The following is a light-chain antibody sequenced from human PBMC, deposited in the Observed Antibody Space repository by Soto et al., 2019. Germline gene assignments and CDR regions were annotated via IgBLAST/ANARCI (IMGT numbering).Light chain of an antibody. V-gene: IGLV2-11*01. CDR2: DVS. Sequence: QSALTQPRSVSGSPGQSVTISCTGTSSDVGAYNYVSWYQQHPAKAPNLMIYDVSKRPSWVPDRFSGSKSGSTASLTISWLQAEDEGDYYCCSYTNSAYVFGTGTKLTVL. CDR1: SSDVGAYNY. J-gene: IGLJ1*01. CDR3: CSYTNSAYV.